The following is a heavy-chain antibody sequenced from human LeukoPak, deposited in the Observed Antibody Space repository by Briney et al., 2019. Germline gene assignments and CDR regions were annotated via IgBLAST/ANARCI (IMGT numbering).Heavy chain of an antibody. D-gene: IGHD3-10*01. J-gene: IGHJ4*02. V-gene: IGHV3-21*01. CDR1: GFTFSSYS. CDR2: ISSSSSYI. CDR3: ARSDSGTFDY. Sequence: GGSLRPSCAASGFTFSSYSMNWVRQAPGKGLEWVSSISSSSSYIYYADSVKGRFTISRDNAKNSLYLQMNSLRAEDTAVYYCARSDSGTFDYWGQGTLVTVSS.